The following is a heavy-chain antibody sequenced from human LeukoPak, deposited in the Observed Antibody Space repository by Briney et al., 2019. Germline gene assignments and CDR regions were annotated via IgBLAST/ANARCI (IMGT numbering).Heavy chain of an antibody. V-gene: IGHV5-51*01. CDR2: IYPGDSDT. J-gene: IGHJ4*02. CDR3: ARRLRYCSSTSCYGPHYFDY. Sequence: GESLKISCKGSGYSFTSYWIGWVRQMPGKGLEWMGIIYPGDSDTRYSPSFQGQVTISADKSISTAYLQWSSLKASDTAMYYCARRLRYCSSTSCYGPHYFDYWGQGTLVTVSS. D-gene: IGHD2-2*01. CDR1: GYSFTSYW.